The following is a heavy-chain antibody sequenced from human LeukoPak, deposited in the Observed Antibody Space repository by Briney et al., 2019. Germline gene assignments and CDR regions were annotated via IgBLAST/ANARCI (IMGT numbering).Heavy chain of an antibody. CDR1: GFTFSSYG. V-gene: IGHV3-30*18. J-gene: IGHJ4*02. CDR2: ISYGGSNK. Sequence: GGSLRLSCAASGFTFSSYGMHWVRQAPGKGLEWVAVISYGGSNKYYADSVKGRFTISRDNSKNTLYLQMNSLRAEDTAVYYCAKDHRSRYFDYWGQGTLVTVSS. CDR3: AKDHRSRYFDY.